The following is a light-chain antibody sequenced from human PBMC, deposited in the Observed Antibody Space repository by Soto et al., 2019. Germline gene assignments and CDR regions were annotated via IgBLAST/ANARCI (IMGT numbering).Light chain of an antibody. Sequence: QSALTQPASVSGSPGQSITISCTGTSNDVGGYAYVSWYQQHPGKAPKIMIYEVNNRPSGVSDRFSGSRSGNTASLTISGLQAEDEAVYYCSSYSGPTTVIFGGGTQLTVL. CDR1: SNDVGGYAY. CDR3: SSYSGPTTVI. CDR2: EVN. J-gene: IGLJ7*01. V-gene: IGLV2-14*03.